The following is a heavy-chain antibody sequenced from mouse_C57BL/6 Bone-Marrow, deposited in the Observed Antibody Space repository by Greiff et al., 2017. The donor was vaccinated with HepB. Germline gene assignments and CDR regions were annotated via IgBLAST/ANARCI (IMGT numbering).Heavy chain of an antibody. CDR1: GFTFSNYW. V-gene: IGHV6-3*01. Sequence: EVKLVESGGGLVQPGGSMKLSCVASGFTFSNYWMNWVRQSPEKGLEWVAQIRLKSDNYATHYAESVKGRFTISRDDSKSSVYLQMNNLRAEDTGIYYCTNKRVSWYFDVWGTGTTVTVSS. J-gene: IGHJ1*03. CDR2: IRLKSDNYAT. CDR3: TNKRVSWYFDV.